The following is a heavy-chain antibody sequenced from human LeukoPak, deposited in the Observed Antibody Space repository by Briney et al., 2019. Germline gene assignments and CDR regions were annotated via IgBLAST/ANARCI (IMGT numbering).Heavy chain of an antibody. CDR1: GFTFSSYG. CDR2: ISYDGSDK. V-gene: IGHV3-30*03. J-gene: IGHJ1*01. Sequence: GGSLRLSCAASGFTFSSYGMHWVRQAPGKGLEWVAVISYDGSDKYHADSVKGRFTISRDNSNNTLFLRLNSLRGEDTAVYYCTRNSGWYGLSWGQGTLVTVSS. CDR3: TRNSGWYGLS. D-gene: IGHD6-19*01.